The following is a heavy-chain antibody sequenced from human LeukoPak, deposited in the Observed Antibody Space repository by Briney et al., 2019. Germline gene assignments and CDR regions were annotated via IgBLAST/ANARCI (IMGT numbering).Heavy chain of an antibody. Sequence: RSGGSLRLSCAASGFTFSSYWMSWVRQAPGKGLEWVGRIKSKTDGGTTDYAAPVKGRFTISRDDSKNTLYLQMNSLKTEDTAVYYCTTLVGARGGWFDPWGQGTLVTVSS. CDR1: GFTFSSYW. CDR2: IKSKTDGGTT. D-gene: IGHD1-26*01. CDR3: TTLVGARGGWFDP. J-gene: IGHJ5*02. V-gene: IGHV3-15*01.